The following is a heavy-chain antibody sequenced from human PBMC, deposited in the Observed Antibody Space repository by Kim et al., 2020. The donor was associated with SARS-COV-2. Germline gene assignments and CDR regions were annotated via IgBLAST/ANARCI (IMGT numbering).Heavy chain of an antibody. J-gene: IGHJ2*01. CDR1: GGSFSGYY. CDR3: AIGSPGLRFLEWDPPLYFDL. D-gene: IGHD3-3*01. CDR2: INHSGST. V-gene: IGHV4-34*01. Sequence: SETLSLTCAVYGGSFSGYYWSWIRQPPGKGLEWIGEINHSGSTNYNPSLKSRVTISVDTSKNQFSLKLSSVTAADTAVYYCAIGSPGLRFLEWDPPLYFDLWGRGTLVTVSS.